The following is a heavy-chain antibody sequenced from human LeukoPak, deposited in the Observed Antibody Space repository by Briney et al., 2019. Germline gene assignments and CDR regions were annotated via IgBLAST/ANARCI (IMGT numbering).Heavy chain of an antibody. J-gene: IGHJ5*02. CDR2: IIPIFGTA. D-gene: IGHD4-23*01. Sequence: PMASVKVSCKASGGTFSSYAISWVRQAPGQGLEWMGGIIPIFGTANYAQKFQGRVTITADESTSTAYMELSSLRSEDTAVYYCARDLGEPAPAPYGGNTWFDPWGQGTLVTVSS. V-gene: IGHV1-69*13. CDR3: ARDLGEPAPAPYGGNTWFDP. CDR1: GGTFSSYA.